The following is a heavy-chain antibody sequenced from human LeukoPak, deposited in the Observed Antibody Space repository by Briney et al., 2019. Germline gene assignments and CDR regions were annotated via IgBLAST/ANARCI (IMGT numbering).Heavy chain of an antibody. D-gene: IGHD3-22*01. J-gene: IGHJ3*02. CDR3: ARVHTYYYDTGYDAFDI. Sequence: GASVKVSCKASGYTFTNYYMHWVRQAPGQGLEWMGIINPSGGNTNYAQKFQGRVTMTRDTSTSTVYMELSSLRSEDTAVYYCARVHTYYYDTGYDAFDIWGQGTMVTVSS. CDR2: INPSGGNT. CDR1: GYTFTNYY. V-gene: IGHV1-46*01.